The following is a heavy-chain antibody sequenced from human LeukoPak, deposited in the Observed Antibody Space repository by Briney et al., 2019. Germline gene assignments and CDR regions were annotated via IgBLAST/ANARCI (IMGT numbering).Heavy chain of an antibody. CDR1: GFTFSSYA. Sequence: GGSLRLSCAASGFTFSSYAMSWVRQAPGKGLEWVSAISGSGGSTYYADSVKGRFTISRDNSKNTLYLQMNSLRAEDTAVYYCAKRMVRGDLFYYGMDVWGQGTTVTVSS. CDR3: AKRMVRGDLFYYGMDV. D-gene: IGHD3-10*01. V-gene: IGHV3-23*01. CDR2: ISGSGGST. J-gene: IGHJ6*02.